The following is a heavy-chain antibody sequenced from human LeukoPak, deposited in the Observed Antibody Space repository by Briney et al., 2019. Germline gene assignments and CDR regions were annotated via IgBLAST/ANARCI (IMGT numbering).Heavy chain of an antibody. CDR1: GFTFSSYS. V-gene: IGHV3-21*01. D-gene: IGHD4-17*01. CDR3: ARVGLRYNYFDY. Sequence: GGSLRLSCAASGFTFSSYSMNWVRQAPGKGLEWVSSTSSSSSYIYYADSVKGRFTISRDNAKNSLYLQMNSLRAEDTAVYYCARVGLRYNYFDYWGQGTLVTVSS. CDR2: TSSSSSYI. J-gene: IGHJ4*02.